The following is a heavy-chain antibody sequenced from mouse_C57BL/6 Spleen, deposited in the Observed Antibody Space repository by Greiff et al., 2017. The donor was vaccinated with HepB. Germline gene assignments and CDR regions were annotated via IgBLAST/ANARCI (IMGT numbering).Heavy chain of an antibody. V-gene: IGHV1-66*01. Sequence: QVQLQQSGPELVKPGASVKISCKASGYSFTSYYIHWVKQRPGQGLEWIGWIYPGSGNTKYNEKFKGKATLTADTSSSTAYMQLSSLTSEDSAVYYCARGDDYDPAWFAYWGQGTLVTVSA. CDR2: IYPGSGNT. J-gene: IGHJ3*01. D-gene: IGHD2-4*01. CDR1: GYSFTSYY. CDR3: ARGDDYDPAWFAY.